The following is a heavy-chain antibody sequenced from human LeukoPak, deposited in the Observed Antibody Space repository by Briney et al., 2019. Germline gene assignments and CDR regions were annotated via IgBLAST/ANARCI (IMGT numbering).Heavy chain of an antibody. CDR2: ISSGGSTI. CDR1: GFTFSSYS. CDR3: VRDDTETYQSDYGMDV. V-gene: IGHV3-48*01. J-gene: IGHJ6*02. D-gene: IGHD2-2*01. Sequence: GGSLRLSCAAFGFTFSSYSMNWVRQAPGKGLEWVSYISSGGSTIYYADSVKGRFTISRDNAKNSLFLQMNGLRAEDTAVYHCVRDDTETYQSDYGMDVWGQGTTVTVSS.